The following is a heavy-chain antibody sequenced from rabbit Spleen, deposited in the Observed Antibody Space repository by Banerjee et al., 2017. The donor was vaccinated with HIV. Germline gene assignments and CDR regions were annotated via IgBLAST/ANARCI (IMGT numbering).Heavy chain of an antibody. J-gene: IGHJ4*01. CDR2: INAVTGKA. CDR3: ARKGYYDTYPYAFNL. Sequence: QEQLEESGGGLVKPEGSLTLTCKASGFDLSSAYYMCWVRQAPGKGLEWIACINAVTGKAVYASWAKGRFTISKTSSTTVTLQMTSLTVADTATYFCARKGYYDTYPYAFNLWGPGTLVTVS. V-gene: IGHV1S45*01. CDR1: GFDLSSAYY. D-gene: IGHD6-1*01.